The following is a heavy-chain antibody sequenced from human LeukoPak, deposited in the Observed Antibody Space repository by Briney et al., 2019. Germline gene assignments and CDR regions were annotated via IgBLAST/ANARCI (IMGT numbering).Heavy chain of an antibody. CDR1: GYTFTGYY. V-gene: IGHV1-2*02. J-gene: IGHJ3*02. Sequence: ASVKVSCKASGYTFTGYYMHWVRQAPGQGLEWMGWINPNSGGTNYAQKFQGRVTMTRDTSISTAYMELSRLRSDDTAVYYCARSSRGGSYGRDAFDIWGQGTMVTVSS. CDR2: INPNSGGT. CDR3: ARSSRGGSYGRDAFDI. D-gene: IGHD1-26*01.